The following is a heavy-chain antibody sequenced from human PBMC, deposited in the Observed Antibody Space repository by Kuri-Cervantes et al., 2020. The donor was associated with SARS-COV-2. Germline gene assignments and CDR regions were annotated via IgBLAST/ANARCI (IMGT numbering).Heavy chain of an antibody. J-gene: IGHJ6*03. CDR3: ARAYYDFWSGYYTYYYMDV. CDR2: IYYSGST. D-gene: IGHD3-3*01. CDR1: GGSISSSSYY. Sequence: SETLSLTCTVSGGSISSSSYYWGWIRQPPGKGLEWIGSIYYSGSTYYNPSLKSRVTISVDTSKNQFSLKLSSVTAADTAVYYCARAYYDFWSGYYTYYYMDVWGKGTTVTVSS. V-gene: IGHV4-39*07.